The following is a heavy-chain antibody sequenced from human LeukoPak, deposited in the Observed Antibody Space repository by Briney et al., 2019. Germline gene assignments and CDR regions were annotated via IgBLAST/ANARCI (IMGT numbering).Heavy chain of an antibody. D-gene: IGHD6-13*01. CDR3: AKVLGIAAAGSRCDY. J-gene: IGHJ4*02. CDR1: GFTFSSYE. V-gene: IGHV3-23*01. Sequence: GGSLRLSCAASGFTFSSYEMNWVRQAPGKGLEWVSAISGSGGSTYYADSVKGRFTISRDNSKNTLYLQMNSLRAEDTAVCYCAKVLGIAAAGSRCDYWGQGTLVTVSS. CDR2: ISGSGGST.